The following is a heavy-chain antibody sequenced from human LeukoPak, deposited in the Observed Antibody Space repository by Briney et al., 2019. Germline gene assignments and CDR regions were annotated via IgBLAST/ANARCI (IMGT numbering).Heavy chain of an antibody. D-gene: IGHD7-27*01. CDR2: IYYSGST. J-gene: IGHJ6*03. CDR1: GGSISSGSY. CDR3: AGLNWGSGFYYYMDV. Sequence: SETLSLTCTVSGGSISSGSYWSWMRQPAGKGLEWIGYIYYSGSTNYNPSLKSRVTISVDTSKNQFSLKLSSVTAADTAVYYCAGLNWGSGFYYYMDVWGKGTTVTVSS. V-gene: IGHV4-61*10.